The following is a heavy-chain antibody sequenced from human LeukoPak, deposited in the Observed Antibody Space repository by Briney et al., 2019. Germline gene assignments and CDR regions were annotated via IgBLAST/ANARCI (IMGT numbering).Heavy chain of an antibody. CDR1: GASVSSGNW. CDR3: ARAPYYDFWSGYYTGINGMDV. CDR2: ISGSGGST. Sequence: PSETLSLTCAVSGASVSSGNWWNWARQAPGKGLEWVSVISGSGGSTYYADSVKGRFTISRDNSKNTLYLQMNSLRAEDTAVYYCARAPYYDFWSGYYTGINGMDVWGQGTTVTVSS. J-gene: IGHJ6*02. D-gene: IGHD3-3*01. V-gene: IGHV3-66*02.